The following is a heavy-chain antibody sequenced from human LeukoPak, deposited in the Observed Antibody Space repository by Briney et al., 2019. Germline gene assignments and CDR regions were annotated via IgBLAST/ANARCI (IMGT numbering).Heavy chain of an antibody. CDR2: INENGDIA. D-gene: IGHD1-26*01. CDR1: GFTFDDYA. J-gene: IGHJ4*02. Sequence: GGSLRLSCAASGFTFDDYAKHWVRQGPGKSLEWVSLINENGDIAYYGDSVRGRFTVSRDNAKNSLYLQMNSLTTEDTALYYCAKARWEPNFDYWGQGTLVTVSS. V-gene: IGHV3-43*02. CDR3: AKARWEPNFDY.